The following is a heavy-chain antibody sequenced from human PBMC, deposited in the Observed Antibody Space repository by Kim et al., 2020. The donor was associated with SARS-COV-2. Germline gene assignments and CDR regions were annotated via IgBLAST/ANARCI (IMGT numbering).Heavy chain of an antibody. V-gene: IGHV1-3*01. D-gene: IGHD3-10*01. J-gene: IGHJ4*02. Sequence: SHEFPGRVTSTRDTSASTAYMELSSLRSADTAVYYCARDLRVRVPYYVDYWGQGTLVTVSS. CDR3: ARDLRVRVPYYVDY.